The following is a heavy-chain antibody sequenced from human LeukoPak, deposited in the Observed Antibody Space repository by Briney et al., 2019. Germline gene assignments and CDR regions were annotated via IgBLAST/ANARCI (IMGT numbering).Heavy chain of an antibody. D-gene: IGHD2-15*01. V-gene: IGHV1-69*04. CDR1: GGTFSSYA. CDR3: ARDIVVVVAAVLQFDP. Sequence: SVKVSCKASGGTFSSYAISWVRQAPGQGLEWMGRIIPILGIANYAQKFQGRVTMTRDTSISTAYMELSRLRSDDTAVYYCARDIVVVVAAVLQFDPWGQGTLVTVSS. J-gene: IGHJ5*02. CDR2: IIPILGIA.